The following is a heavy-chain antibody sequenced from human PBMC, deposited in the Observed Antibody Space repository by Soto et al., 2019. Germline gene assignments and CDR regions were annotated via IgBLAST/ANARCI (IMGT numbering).Heavy chain of an antibody. CDR3: ARPGVSKGYMGV. CDR2: IYYSGST. J-gene: IGHJ6*03. D-gene: IGHD6-13*01. CDR1: GGSICSSSYD. V-gene: IGHV4-39*01. Sequence: SESLSLTCTVSGGSICSSSYDWGWIRQPPGKGLEWIGSIYYSGSTYYNPSLKSRVTISVDTSKNQFSLKLSSVTAADTAVYYCARPGVSKGYMGVWGKGTTVTVSS.